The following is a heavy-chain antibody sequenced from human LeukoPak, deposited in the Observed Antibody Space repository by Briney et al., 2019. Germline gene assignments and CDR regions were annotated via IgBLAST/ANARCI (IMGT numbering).Heavy chain of an antibody. Sequence: GGSLRLSCAASGFTFDDYAMHWVRQAPGKGLEWVSGISWNSGSIGYADSVKGRFTISRDNAKNSLYLQMNSLRAEDTAVYYCAKDPHIVASPWGQGTLVTVSS. D-gene: IGHD5-12*01. J-gene: IGHJ5*02. V-gene: IGHV3-9*01. CDR3: AKDPHIVASP. CDR2: ISWNSGSI. CDR1: GFTFDDYA.